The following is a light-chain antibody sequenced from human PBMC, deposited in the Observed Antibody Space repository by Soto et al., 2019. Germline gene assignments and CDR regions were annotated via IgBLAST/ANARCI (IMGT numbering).Light chain of an antibody. V-gene: IGLV7-46*01. Sequence: QAVVTQEPSLTVSPGGTVTLTCGSSTGAVTSGHYPYWFQQKPGQAPRTLIYDTSNKHSWTPARFSGSLLGGKAALTLSGAQPEDEAEYYCLLSYSGAGVVFGGGTKHTVL. CDR2: DTS. CDR1: TGAVTSGHY. J-gene: IGLJ2*01. CDR3: LLSYSGAGVV.